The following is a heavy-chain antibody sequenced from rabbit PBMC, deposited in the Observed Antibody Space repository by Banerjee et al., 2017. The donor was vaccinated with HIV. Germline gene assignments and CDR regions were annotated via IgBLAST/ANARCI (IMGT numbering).Heavy chain of an antibody. CDR2: IDAGSGSA. CDR1: GIDFSSSYY. CDR3: ARDYGGDADVYFDL. Sequence: QSLEESGGGLVQPGASLTLTCTASGIDFSSSYYMYWVRQAPGKGLEWIGCIDAGSGSAYYASWAKGRFTISKTSSTTVTLQMTSLTAADTATYFCARDYGGDADVYFDLWGPGTLVTVS. V-gene: IGHV1S40*01. J-gene: IGHJ4*01. D-gene: IGHD6-1*01.